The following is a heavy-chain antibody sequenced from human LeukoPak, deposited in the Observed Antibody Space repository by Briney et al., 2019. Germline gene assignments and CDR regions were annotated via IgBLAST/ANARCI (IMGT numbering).Heavy chain of an antibody. CDR1: AYTFTGYY. CDR2: INPNSGGT. D-gene: IGHD3-16*01. Sequence: ASVKVSCKASAYTFTGYYMHWVRQAPGQGLEWMGWINPNSGGTNYAQKFQGRVTMTRDTSISTAYMELSRLRSDDTAVYYCARGMITFGGVRRDLDYWGQGTLVTVSS. J-gene: IGHJ4*02. CDR3: ARGMITFGGVRRDLDY. V-gene: IGHV1-2*02.